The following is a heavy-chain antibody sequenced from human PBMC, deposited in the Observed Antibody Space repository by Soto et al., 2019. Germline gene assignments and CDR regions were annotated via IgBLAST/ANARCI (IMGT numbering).Heavy chain of an antibody. CDR3: ARVVSSWTNWFDP. V-gene: IGHV4-34*01. CDR1: GGSFSGYY. J-gene: IGHJ5*02. Sequence: SETLSLTCAVYGGSFSGYYWSWIRQPPGKGLEWIGEINHSGSTNYNPSLKSRVTISVGTSKNQFSLKLSSVTAADTAVYYCARVVSSWTNWFDPWGQGTLVTVSS. D-gene: IGHD6-13*01. CDR2: INHSGST.